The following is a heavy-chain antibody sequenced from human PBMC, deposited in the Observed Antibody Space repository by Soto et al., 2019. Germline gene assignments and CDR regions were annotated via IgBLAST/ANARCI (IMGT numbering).Heavy chain of an antibody. Sequence: QVQLMQSGAEVKKPGASVMVSCKTSGYTFTSYGISWVRQAPGQELEWMGWISAYNGNTNYAQKLQGRVTMTTDTAPSTAYMELRSLRSDDTAVYSCARDLTPADYWGQGTLVTVSS. CDR3: ARDLTPADY. V-gene: IGHV1-18*01. CDR1: GYTFTSYG. J-gene: IGHJ4*02. D-gene: IGHD7-27*01. CDR2: ISAYNGNT.